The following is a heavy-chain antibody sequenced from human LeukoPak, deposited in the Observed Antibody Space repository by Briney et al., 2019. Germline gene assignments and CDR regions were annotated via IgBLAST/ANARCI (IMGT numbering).Heavy chain of an antibody. CDR2: ISPTGSTT. D-gene: IGHD3-3*01. CDR3: ARDLRREWPNYYYYGMDV. CDR1: GFSFSGHW. V-gene: IGHV3-74*01. J-gene: IGHJ6*02. Sequence: GGSLRLSCAASGFSFSGHWMHWARQLPGKGLVWVSRISPTGSTTSYADSVKGRFTISRDNAKNTLYLQMNSLRAEDTAVYYCARDLRREWPNYYYYGMDVWGQGTTVTVSS.